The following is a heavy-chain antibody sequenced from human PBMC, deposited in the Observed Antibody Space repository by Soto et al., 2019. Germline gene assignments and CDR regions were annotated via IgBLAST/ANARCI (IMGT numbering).Heavy chain of an antibody. Sequence: SLRLSCAASGFTFSAYYMSWIRQAPGKGLEWVSYISSSSSYTNYADSVKGRITIPRDNAKNSLYLQMNSLRAEDKVLYFCARDYSDVLTGYLKPGWWGQGTLVTASS. V-gene: IGHV3-11*06. CDR3: ARDYSDVLTGYLKPGW. CDR2: ISSSSSYT. D-gene: IGHD3-9*01. CDR1: GFTFSAYY. J-gene: IGHJ4*02.